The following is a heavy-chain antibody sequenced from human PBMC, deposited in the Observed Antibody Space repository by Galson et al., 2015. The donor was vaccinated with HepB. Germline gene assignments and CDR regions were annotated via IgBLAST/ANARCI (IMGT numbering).Heavy chain of an antibody. D-gene: IGHD1-26*01. J-gene: IGHJ4*02. CDR2: IIPIFGTA. Sequence: SVKVSCKASGGTFSSYAISRVRQAPGQGLEWMGGIIPIFGTANYAQKFQGRVTITADTSINTVYMELSSLRFDDTAVYYCARGSESSPFDYWGQGSLGTVSS. CDR3: ARGSESSPFDY. CDR1: GGTFSSYA. V-gene: IGHV1-69*06.